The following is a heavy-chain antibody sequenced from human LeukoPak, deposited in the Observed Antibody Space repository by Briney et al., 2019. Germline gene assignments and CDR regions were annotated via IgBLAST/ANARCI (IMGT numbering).Heavy chain of an antibody. V-gene: IGHV1-69*04. D-gene: IGHD3-10*01. CDR1: GGTFSSYA. CDR3: ARDRAAFGEFFL. CDR2: IIPILGIA. Sequence: ASVEVSCKASGGTFSSYAISWVRQAPGQGLEWMGRIIPILGIANYAQKFQGRVTITADKSTSTAYMELSSLRSEDTAVYYCARDRAAFGEFFLWGQGTLVTVSS. J-gene: IGHJ4*02.